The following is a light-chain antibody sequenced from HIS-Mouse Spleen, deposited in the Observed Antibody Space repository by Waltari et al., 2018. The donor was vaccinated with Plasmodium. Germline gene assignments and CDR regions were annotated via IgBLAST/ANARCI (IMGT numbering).Light chain of an antibody. CDR2: GAS. J-gene: IGKJ1*01. CDR1: QCVSSN. V-gene: IGKV3-15*01. CDR3: QQYNNWPAWT. Sequence: EIVMTQSPATLSVSPGESATLSCRASQCVSSNLAWYQQKPGQAPRLLIYGASTRATGIPARFSGSGSGTEFTLTISSLQSEDFAVYYCQQYNNWPAWTFGQGTKVEIK.